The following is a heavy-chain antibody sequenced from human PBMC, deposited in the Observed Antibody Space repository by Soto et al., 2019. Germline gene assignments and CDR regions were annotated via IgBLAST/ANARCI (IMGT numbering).Heavy chain of an antibody. D-gene: IGHD3-16*01. V-gene: IGHV4-59*02. J-gene: IGHJ6*03. Sequence: QVQLQESGPRLVHPSETLSLTCTVSGASVRDQYCTWIRQPPGKRLEYIGYIFSVVKTKYNPSLESRVTISVDTSKNQFSLRLTSVAATDPAVYYCARTLDYGHMDVWGKGTTVTVSS. CDR2: IFSVVKT. CDR1: GASVRDQY. CDR3: ARTLDYGHMDV.